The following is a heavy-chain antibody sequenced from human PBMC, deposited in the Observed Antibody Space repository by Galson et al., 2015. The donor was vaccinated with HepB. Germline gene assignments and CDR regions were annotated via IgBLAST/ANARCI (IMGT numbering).Heavy chain of an antibody. CDR3: ARDPGIAAAGTPFDY. V-gene: IGHV3-21*01. D-gene: IGHD6-13*01. Sequence: SLRLSCAASGFTFSSYSMNWVRQAPGKGLEWVSSISSSSYIYYADSVKGRFTISRDNAKNSLYLQMNSLRAEDTAVYYCARDPGIAAAGTPFDYWGQGTLVTVSS. J-gene: IGHJ4*02. CDR2: ISSSSYI. CDR1: GFTFSSYS.